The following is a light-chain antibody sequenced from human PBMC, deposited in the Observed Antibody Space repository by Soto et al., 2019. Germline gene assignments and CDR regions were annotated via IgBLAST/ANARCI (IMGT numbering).Light chain of an antibody. CDR3: QQYNNWPPAT. J-gene: IGKJ1*01. CDR2: GVS. CDR1: QTIVNN. V-gene: IGKV3-15*01. Sequence: EIVMTQSPATLSVSPGERATLSCRASQTIVNNLAWYQQKPGQAPRLLMYGVSTRATGVPARFSGSGSGTESTLTISSLQSEDFSGYYCQQYNNWPPATFGQGTKVDIK.